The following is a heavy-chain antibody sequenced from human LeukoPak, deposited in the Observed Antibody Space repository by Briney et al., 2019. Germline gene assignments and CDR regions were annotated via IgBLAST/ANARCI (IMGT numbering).Heavy chain of an antibody. CDR2: INYSGST. Sequence: TLSLTSTVAGGSVSSGGYYWGWIRHPPGNWLEWIGSINYSGSTYYHPSLKSRVSISVDTSKKQFSRNLTSVTAEDTAVYFCARPGIAATGAFDCWGQGTLVTVSS. V-gene: IGHV4-39*01. CDR3: ARPGIAATGAFDC. CDR1: GGSVSSGGYY. J-gene: IGHJ4*02. D-gene: IGHD6-13*01.